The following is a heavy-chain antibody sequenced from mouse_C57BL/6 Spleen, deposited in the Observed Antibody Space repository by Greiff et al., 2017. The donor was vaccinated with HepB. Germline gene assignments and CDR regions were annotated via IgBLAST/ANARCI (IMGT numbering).Heavy chain of an antibody. V-gene: IGHV1-72*01. CDR2: IDPNSGGT. CDR1: GYTFTSYW. D-gene: IGHD2-4*01. J-gene: IGHJ3*01. Sequence: VKLQESGAELVKPGASVKLSCKASGYTFTSYWMHWVKQRPGRGLEWIGRIDPNSGGTKYNEKFKSKATLTVDKPSSTAYMQLSSLTSEDSAVYYCARYDYDWTPAWFAYWGQGTLVTVSA. CDR3: ARYDYDWTPAWFAY.